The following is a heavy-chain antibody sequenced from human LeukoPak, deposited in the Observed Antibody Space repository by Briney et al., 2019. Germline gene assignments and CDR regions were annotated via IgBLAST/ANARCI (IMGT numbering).Heavy chain of an antibody. CDR1: GVSISSYY. D-gene: IGHD1-1*01. CDR3: ARVGEWNDLVY. J-gene: IGHJ4*02. V-gene: IGHV4-59*01. Sequence: SETLSLTCTVSGVSISSYYWSWIRQPPGKGLEWIGYIYYSGSTNYNPSLKSRVTISVDTSKNQFSLKLSSVTAADTAVYHCARVGEWNDLVYWGQGTLVTVSS. CDR2: IYYSGST.